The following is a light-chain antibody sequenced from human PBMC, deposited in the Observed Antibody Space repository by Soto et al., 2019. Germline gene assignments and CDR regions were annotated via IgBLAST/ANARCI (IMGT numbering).Light chain of an antibody. J-gene: IGKJ1*01. CDR1: QSASSNY. Sequence: EILLTQSPGTLSLSPGERATLSCSASQSASSNYLTWYQQKPGQAPRLLIYGASSRATGIPDRFSGSGSGTEFTLTISRLEPEDFAVYYCQQYDGSPSTFGQGTKVDIK. CDR3: QQYDGSPST. CDR2: GAS. V-gene: IGKV3-20*01.